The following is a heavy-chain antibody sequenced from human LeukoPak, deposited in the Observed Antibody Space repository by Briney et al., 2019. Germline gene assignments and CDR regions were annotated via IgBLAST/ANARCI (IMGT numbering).Heavy chain of an antibody. V-gene: IGHV3-33*01. D-gene: IGHD1-26*01. CDR1: GFTFTTYG. CDR3: VRDGVGATAYFGYFDY. Sequence: PGGSLRLSCEASGFTFTTYGMHWVRQAPGKGLEWVAAIWNVGTNKYYADSVKGRFTISRDNSENTLDLQMNSLRAEDTAVYYCVRDGVGATAYFGYFDYWGQGALVTVSS. J-gene: IGHJ4*02. CDR2: IWNVGTNK.